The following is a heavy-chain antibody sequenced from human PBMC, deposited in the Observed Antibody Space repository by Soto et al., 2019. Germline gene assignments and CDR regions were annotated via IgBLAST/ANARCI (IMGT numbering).Heavy chain of an antibody. J-gene: IGHJ2*01. D-gene: IGHD7-27*01. CDR1: GGSITTYY. V-gene: IGHV4-59*01. Sequence: QVQLQESGPGLVKPSETLSLTCTVSGGSITTYYWSWIRQPPGKGLEWIGYIYYSGSTNYNPSLKSRGTISVDTSKNQFSLKLTSVTAADTAVYYCARESNWGSPYYFHLWGRGTLVTVSS. CDR3: ARESNWGSPYYFHL. CDR2: IYYSGST.